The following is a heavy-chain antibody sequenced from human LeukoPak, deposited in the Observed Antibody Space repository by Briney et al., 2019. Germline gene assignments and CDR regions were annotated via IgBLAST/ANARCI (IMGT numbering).Heavy chain of an antibody. CDR1: GYTFTGYY. CDR3: ARVGYDILTGYYLDP. D-gene: IGHD3-9*01. V-gene: IGHV1-2*02. Sequence: GASVKVSCKASGYTFTGYYMHWVRQAPGQGLEWMGWINPNSGGTNYAQKFQGRVTMTRDTSISTAYMELSRLRSDDTAVYYCARVGYDILTGYYLDPWGQGTLVTVSS. J-gene: IGHJ5*02. CDR2: INPNSGGT.